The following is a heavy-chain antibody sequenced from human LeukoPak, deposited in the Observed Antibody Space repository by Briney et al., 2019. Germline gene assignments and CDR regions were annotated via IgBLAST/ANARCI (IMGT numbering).Heavy chain of an antibody. CDR2: INPNSGGT. J-gene: IGHJ3*02. V-gene: IGHV1-2*02. CDR1: GYTFTGYY. D-gene: IGHD4-17*01. Sequence: ASVKVSCKASGYTFTGYYMHWVRQAPGQGLEWMGWINPNSGGTNYAQKFQGRVTMTRDTSISTAYMELSRLRSDDTAVYYCARTTVTKKGFDIWGQGTMVTVSS. CDR3: ARTTVTKKGFDI.